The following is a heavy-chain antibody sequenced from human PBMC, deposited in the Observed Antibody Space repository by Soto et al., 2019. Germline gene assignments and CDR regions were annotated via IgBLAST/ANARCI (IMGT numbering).Heavy chain of an antibody. CDR1: GYTFTSYG. Sequence: QVQLVQPGAEVKKPGASVKVSCKASGYTFTSYGISWVRQAPGQGLEWMGWISAYNGNTNYAQKLQGRVTMTTATSTSTGYMELRSLRSDDTAVYYCAREQIYQLLTRVGLDYWGQGTLVTVSS. CDR3: AREQIYQLLTRVGLDY. J-gene: IGHJ4*02. CDR2: ISAYNGNT. D-gene: IGHD2-2*01. V-gene: IGHV1-18*01.